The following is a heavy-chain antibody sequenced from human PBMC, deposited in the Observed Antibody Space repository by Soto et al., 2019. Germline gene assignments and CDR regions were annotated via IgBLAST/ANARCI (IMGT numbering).Heavy chain of an antibody. Sequence: ASVKVSCKASGYTFTGYYMHWVRQAPGQGLEWMGWINPNSGGTNYAQKFQGWVTMTRDTSISTAYMELSRLRSDDTAVYYRARATTIFGVVTNWFDPWGQGTLVTVSS. CDR2: INPNSGGT. D-gene: IGHD3-3*01. J-gene: IGHJ5*02. V-gene: IGHV1-2*04. CDR1: GYTFTGYY. CDR3: ARATTIFGVVTNWFDP.